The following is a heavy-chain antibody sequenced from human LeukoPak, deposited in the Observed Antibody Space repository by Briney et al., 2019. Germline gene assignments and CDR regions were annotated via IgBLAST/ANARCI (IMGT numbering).Heavy chain of an antibody. CDR3: ARVNYYGSGSYYQYYWFDP. CDR1: GGSISSYY. J-gene: IGHJ5*02. V-gene: IGHV4-59*01. CDR2: IYYSGST. D-gene: IGHD3-10*01. Sequence: SETPSLTCTVSGGSISSYYWSWIRQPPGKGLEWIGYIYYSGSTNYNPSLKSRVTISVDTSKNQFSLKLSSVTAADTAVYYCARVNYYGSGSYYQYYWFDPWGQGTLVTVSS.